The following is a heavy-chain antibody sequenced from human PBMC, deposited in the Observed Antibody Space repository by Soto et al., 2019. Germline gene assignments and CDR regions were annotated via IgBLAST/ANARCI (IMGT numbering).Heavy chain of an antibody. CDR2: IYPGDSNT. CDR1: GYRLTSYW. V-gene: IGHV5-51*01. D-gene: IGHD2-15*01. J-gene: IGHJ4*02. CDR3: ARGVGGKLVDFDY. Sequence: GESLKISCKGSGYRLTSYWIAWVRQMSGKGLEWMGIIYPGDSNTIYSPSFQGQVTISADKSISTAYLQWSSLKASDTAMYYCARGVGGKLVDFDYWGQGALVNGS.